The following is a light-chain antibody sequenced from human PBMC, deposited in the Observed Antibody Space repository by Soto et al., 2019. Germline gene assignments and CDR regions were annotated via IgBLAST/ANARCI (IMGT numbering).Light chain of an antibody. CDR2: KAS. J-gene: IGKJ4*01. V-gene: IGKV1-5*03. CDR1: QSISSW. Sequence: DIQMTQSPSTLSASVGDRVTITCWASQSISSWLAWYQQKPGKAPKLLIYKASSLESGVPSRFSGSGSGTEFTLTISSLQPDDFATYYCQQYNSYSFTFGGGTKVEIK. CDR3: QQYNSYSFT.